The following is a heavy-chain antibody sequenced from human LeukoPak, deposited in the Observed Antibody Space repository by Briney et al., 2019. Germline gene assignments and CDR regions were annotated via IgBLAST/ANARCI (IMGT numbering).Heavy chain of an antibody. V-gene: IGHV1-69*02. J-gene: IGHJ5*02. D-gene: IGHD1-26*01. CDR2: IIPFVGLT. CDR3: ARPRSTESGSYNWFDP. CDR1: GGTLSSYP. Sequence: SVKVSCKASGGTLSSYPISWIRQAPGQGLELMGRIIPFVGLTNYAPRFQGRVTITADKDTTTAYMELSGLTSEDTAVYYCARPRSTESGSYNWFDPWGQGTLVTVSS.